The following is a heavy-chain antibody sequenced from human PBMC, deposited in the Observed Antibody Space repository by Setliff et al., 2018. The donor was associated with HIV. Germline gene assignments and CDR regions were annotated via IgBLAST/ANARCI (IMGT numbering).Heavy chain of an antibody. D-gene: IGHD7-27*01. Sequence: SGPLFLTCSVSGGSISNYYWSWIRQPPGKGLEWIGYIYHSGGTYYTPSLQSRVTMSLDTSKNQFSLKLSSVTAADTAVYYCAKLGDSTGVYSYFDYWGQGRLVTVSA. CDR2: IYHSGGT. CDR3: AKLGDSTGVYSYFDY. V-gene: IGHV4-59*06. CDR1: GGSISNYY. J-gene: IGHJ4*02.